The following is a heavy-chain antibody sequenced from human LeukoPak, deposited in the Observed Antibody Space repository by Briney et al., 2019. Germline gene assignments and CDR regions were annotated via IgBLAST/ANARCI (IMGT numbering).Heavy chain of an antibody. Sequence: GGSLRLSCAASGFTFSSYAMHWVRQAPGKGLEWVAVISYHGSNKYYADSVKGRFTISRDNSKNTLYLQMNSLRAEDTAVYYCASYNDYSNYFDYWGQGTLVTVSS. CDR2: ISYHGSNK. CDR1: GFTFSSYA. V-gene: IGHV3-30-3*01. D-gene: IGHD4-11*01. CDR3: ASYNDYSNYFDY. J-gene: IGHJ4*02.